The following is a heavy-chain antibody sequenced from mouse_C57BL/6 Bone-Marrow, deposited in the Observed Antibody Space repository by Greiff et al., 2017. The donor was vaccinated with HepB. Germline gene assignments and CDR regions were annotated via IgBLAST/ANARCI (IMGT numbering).Heavy chain of an antibody. D-gene: IGHD2-12*01. CDR3: ARQNDGGPAMDY. J-gene: IGHJ4*01. V-gene: IGHV5-12*01. CDR2: ISNGGGST. Sequence: EVQGVESGGGLVQPGGSLKLSCAASGFTFSDYYMYWVRQTPEKRLEWVAYISNGGGSTYYPDTVKGRFTISRDNAKNTLYLQMSRLKSEDTAMYYCARQNDGGPAMDYWGQGTSVTVSS. CDR1: GFTFSDYY.